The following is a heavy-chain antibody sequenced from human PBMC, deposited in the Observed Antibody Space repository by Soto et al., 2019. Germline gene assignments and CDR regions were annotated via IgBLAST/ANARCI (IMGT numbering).Heavy chain of an antibody. D-gene: IGHD3-9*01. J-gene: IGHJ6*03. V-gene: IGHV3-48*01. Sequence: EVQLVESGGGLVQPGGSLRLSCAASEFTFSSYPMNWVRQAPGKGLEWVSYISSASSTIYYADSVKGRFTISRDNAKNSLYLQMNSLRAEDTAVYYCASDWFYMDVWGKGTTVSVSS. CDR1: EFTFSSYP. CDR2: ISSASSTI. CDR3: ASDWFYMDV.